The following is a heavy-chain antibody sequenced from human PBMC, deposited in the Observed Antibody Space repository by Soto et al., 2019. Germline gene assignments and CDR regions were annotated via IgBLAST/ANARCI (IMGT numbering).Heavy chain of an antibody. CDR3: ASEGAVPAAFWYFAL. V-gene: IGHV1-69*02. D-gene: IGHD1-26*01. Sequence: QVQLGQSGAEVKKRGYSVKVSCKASGGTFSSYTISWVRQAPGQELEWLGRINPILGIANYAQKFQGRVTITADKSTSTAYMELSSLSSEDTAVYYCASEGAVPAAFWYFALWGRGTRVTVSS. CDR2: INPILGIA. CDR1: GGTFSSYT. J-gene: IGHJ2*01.